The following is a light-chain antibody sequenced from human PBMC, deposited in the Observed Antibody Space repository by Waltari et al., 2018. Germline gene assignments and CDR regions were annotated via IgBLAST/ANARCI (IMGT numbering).Light chain of an antibody. CDR3: MIWRSGASE. V-gene: IGLV5-45*03. Sequence: QAVLTQPSSLSASPGASASLTCTLRSGVNVANHRIYWYQQKPGSPPQYLLRYNSDYGKQQGSGVPSRFFGSKDGSANAGILLSSGLQSEEEADYYCMIWRSGASEFGGGTKLTVL. CDR2: YNSDYGK. J-gene: IGLJ2*01. CDR1: SGVNVANHR.